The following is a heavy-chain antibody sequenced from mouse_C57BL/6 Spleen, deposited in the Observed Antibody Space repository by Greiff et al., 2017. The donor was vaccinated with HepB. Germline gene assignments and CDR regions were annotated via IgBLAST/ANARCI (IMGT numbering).Heavy chain of an antibody. J-gene: IGHJ3*01. V-gene: IGHV1-50*01. D-gene: IGHD1-1*01. CDR1: GYTFTSYW. CDR2: IEPSDSYT. CDR3: ARRDYYGSSYDWFAY. Sequence: QVQLKQPGAELVKPGASVKLSCKASGYTFTSYWMQWVKQRPGQGLEWIGEIEPSDSYTNYNQKFKGKATLTVDTSSSTAYMQRSSLTSEDFAVYYCARRDYYGSSYDWFAYWGQGTLVTVSA.